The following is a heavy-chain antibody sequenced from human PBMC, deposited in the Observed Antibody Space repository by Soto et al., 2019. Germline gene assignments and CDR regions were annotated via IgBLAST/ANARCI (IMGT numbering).Heavy chain of an antibody. Sequence: SETLSLTCTVSGGSISSYYWSWIRQPPGKGLEWIGYIYYSGSTNYNPSLKGRVTISVDTSKNQFSLKLSSVTAADTAVYYCARDLMYNATGGDYYYYYGMDVWGQGTTVTVSS. D-gene: IGHD1-1*01. CDR1: GGSISSYY. J-gene: IGHJ6*02. CDR3: ARDLMYNATGGDYYYYYGMDV. V-gene: IGHV4-59*01. CDR2: IYYSGST.